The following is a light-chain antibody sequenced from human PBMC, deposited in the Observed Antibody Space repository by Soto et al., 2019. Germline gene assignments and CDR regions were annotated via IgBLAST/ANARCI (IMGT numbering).Light chain of an antibody. CDR1: SSDIGAGYR. CDR3: QSYDDSLRRV. V-gene: IGLV1-40*01. CDR2: GNT. Sequence: QSVLTQPPSVSGAPGERVTISCTGSSSDIGAGYRVRWYQQVPGTAPKLLIFGNTNRPSGVPDRFSGSNSGTSASLAITGLQAEDEADYFCQSYDDSLRRVFGGGTKLTVL. J-gene: IGLJ3*02.